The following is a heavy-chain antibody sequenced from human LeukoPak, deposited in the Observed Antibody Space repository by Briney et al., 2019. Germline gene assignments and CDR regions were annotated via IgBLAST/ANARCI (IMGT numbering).Heavy chain of an antibody. Sequence: WIRQPPGKGLEWVSGISWNGGTTGYAEAVKGRFTISRDNAKNSLYLVMNSLRVEDTALYYCARDRLRWDYYYYYMDVWGKGTTVTVSS. CDR3: ARDRLRWDYYYYYMDV. V-gene: IGHV3-20*03. CDR2: ISWNGGTT. J-gene: IGHJ6*03. D-gene: IGHD4-23*01.